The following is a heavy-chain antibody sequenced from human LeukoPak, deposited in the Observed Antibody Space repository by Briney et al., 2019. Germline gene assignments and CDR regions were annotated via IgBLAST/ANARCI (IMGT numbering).Heavy chain of an antibody. Sequence: SKTLSLTCTVSGGSISSYYWSWLRQPPGKGLEWIGYIYYSGSTNYNPSLKSRVTISVDTSKNQFSLKLSSVTAADTAAYYCARDRGDAFDIWGQGTMVTVSS. CDR1: GGSISSYY. CDR3: ARDRGDAFDI. V-gene: IGHV4-59*01. CDR2: IYYSGST. J-gene: IGHJ3*02.